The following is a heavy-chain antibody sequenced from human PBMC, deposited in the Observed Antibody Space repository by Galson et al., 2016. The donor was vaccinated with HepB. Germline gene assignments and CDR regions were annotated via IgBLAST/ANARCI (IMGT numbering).Heavy chain of an antibody. V-gene: IGHV4-34*01. CDR1: GGSFSGYY. Sequence: SETLSLTCAVHGGSFSGYYWGWIRQTPGEGLQWIGEISHRGSTSYNPSLKSRVTISIDTSNNQFSLKVTSVTAADTAVYYCAGVGYSSSRIMDVWGQGTTVIVSS. D-gene: IGHD6-13*01. CDR2: ISHRGST. CDR3: AGVGYSSSRIMDV. J-gene: IGHJ6*02.